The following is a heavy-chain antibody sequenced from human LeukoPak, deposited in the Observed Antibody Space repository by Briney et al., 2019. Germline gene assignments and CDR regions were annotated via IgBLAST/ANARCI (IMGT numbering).Heavy chain of an antibody. J-gene: IGHJ4*02. CDR1: GYTFTTYA. CDR3: ARAFLADYYDSSGYYG. CDR2: INTNTGNP. D-gene: IGHD3-22*01. V-gene: IGHV7-4-1*02. Sequence: GASVKVSCKASGYTFTTYAMYWVRQAPGQGHEWMGWINTNTGNPTYAQGFTGRFVFSLDTSVSTAYLQISSLKAEDTAVYYCARAFLADYYDSSGYYGWGQGTLVTVSS.